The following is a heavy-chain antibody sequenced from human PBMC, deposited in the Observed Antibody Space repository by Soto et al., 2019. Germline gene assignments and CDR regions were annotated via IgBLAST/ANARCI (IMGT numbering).Heavy chain of an antibody. D-gene: IGHD6-13*01. CDR2: ISYDGSNK. Sequence: GGSLRLSCAASGFTFSSYGMHWVRQAPGKGLEWVAVISYDGSNKYYADSVKGRFTISRDNSKNTLYLQMNSLRAEDTAVYYCAKDSGDSSWHHIFDYWGQGTLVTVSS. CDR1: GFTFSSYG. CDR3: AKDSGDSSWHHIFDY. J-gene: IGHJ4*02. V-gene: IGHV3-30*18.